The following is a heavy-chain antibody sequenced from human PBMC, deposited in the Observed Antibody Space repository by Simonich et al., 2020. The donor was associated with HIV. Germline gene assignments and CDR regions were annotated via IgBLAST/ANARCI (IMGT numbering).Heavy chain of an antibody. Sequence: QVQLVQSGAEVTKPGASVKVSCKASGYTFTSYDINGVRQATVQGLEWMGWMKPNRGNTGYAQKFQGRVTMTRNTSISTAYMELSSLRSEDTAVYYCARSSSPLLHSIDYWGQGTLVTVSS. D-gene: IGHD6-6*01. V-gene: IGHV1-8*01. CDR2: MKPNRGNT. CDR1: GYTFTSYD. J-gene: IGHJ4*02. CDR3: ARSSSPLLHSIDY.